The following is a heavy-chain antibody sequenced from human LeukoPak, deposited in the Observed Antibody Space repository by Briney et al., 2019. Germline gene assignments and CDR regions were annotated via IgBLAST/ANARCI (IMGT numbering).Heavy chain of an antibody. Sequence: PSETLSLTCTVSGGSISSYYWSWIRQPPGKGLEWIGYIYYSGSTNYNPSLKSRVTISVDTSKNQFSLKLSSVTAADTAVYYCARGDSSGYYYALSWGQGTLVTVSS. J-gene: IGHJ5*02. CDR1: GGSISSYY. D-gene: IGHD3-22*01. CDR3: ARGDSSGYYYALS. V-gene: IGHV4-59*12. CDR2: IYYSGST.